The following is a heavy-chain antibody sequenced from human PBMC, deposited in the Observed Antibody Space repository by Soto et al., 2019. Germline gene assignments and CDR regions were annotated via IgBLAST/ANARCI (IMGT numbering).Heavy chain of an antibody. D-gene: IGHD5-12*01. CDR3: ARPQGGGYDLNY. CDR1: GFTFSDYY. J-gene: IGHJ4*02. Sequence: QVQLVESGGGLVKPGGSLRLSCAASGFTFSDYYMSWIRQAPGKGLEWVSYITRSSTYTNYADSVKGRFTISRDNAKNSLYLQMNILRAEDTAVYYCARPQGGGYDLNYWCQGTLVTVSS. V-gene: IGHV3-11*05. CDR2: ITRSSTYT.